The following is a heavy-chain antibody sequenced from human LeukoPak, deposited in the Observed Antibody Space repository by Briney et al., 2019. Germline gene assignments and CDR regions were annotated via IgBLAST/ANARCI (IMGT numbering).Heavy chain of an antibody. V-gene: IGHV1-2*02. J-gene: IGHJ3*02. Sequence: ASVTVSCKASGYTFTDYYIHWVRQAPGQGPEWMGWITPYSGGTDYAQKFQGRVTMTMDTSISTVYMELSRLRSDDTAVYYCAREFNTYYYGSGSHDAFDIWGQGTEVTVS. CDR2: ITPYSGGT. D-gene: IGHD3-10*01. CDR1: GYTFTDYY. CDR3: AREFNTYYYGSGSHDAFDI.